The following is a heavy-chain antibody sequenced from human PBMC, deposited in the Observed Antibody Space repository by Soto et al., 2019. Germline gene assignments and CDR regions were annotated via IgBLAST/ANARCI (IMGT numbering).Heavy chain of an antibody. V-gene: IGHV3-7*03. CDR2: INQDGSEK. CDR1: GFTFSSYW. J-gene: IGHJ4*02. D-gene: IGHD1-26*01. Sequence: GSLRLSCAASGFTFSSYWMSWVRQAPGKGLEWVARINQDGSEKYYVDSVKGRFTISRDNAKNSLYLQMNSLRAEDTAVYYCARDYPGGSYYDYWGQGTLVTVSS. CDR3: ARDYPGGSYYDY.